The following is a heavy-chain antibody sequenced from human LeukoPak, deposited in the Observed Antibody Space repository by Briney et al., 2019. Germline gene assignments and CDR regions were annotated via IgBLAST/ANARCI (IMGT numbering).Heavy chain of an antibody. J-gene: IGHJ3*02. CDR3: ARNDYGGHDAFDI. CDR2: MNPNSGNT. Sequence: ASVKVSCKASGYTFTSYDINWVRQATGQGLEWMGWMNPNSGNTGFAQKFQGRVTMTRTTSISTAYMELSSLRSEDTAVYYCARNDYGGHDAFDIWGQGTMVTVSS. CDR1: GYTFTSYD. D-gene: IGHD4-17*01. V-gene: IGHV1-8*01.